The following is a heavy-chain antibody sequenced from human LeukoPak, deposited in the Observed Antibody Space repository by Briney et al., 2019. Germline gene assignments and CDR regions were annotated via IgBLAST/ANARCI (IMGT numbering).Heavy chain of an antibody. D-gene: IGHD3-10*01. CDR3: VTYYYGSGRRNYFDY. CDR2: IYYSGST. CDR1: GGSISSSSYY. J-gene: IGHJ4*02. V-gene: IGHV4-39*01. Sequence: SETLSLTCTVSGGSISSSSYYWGWIRQPPGKGLEWIGSIYYSGSTYYNPSLKSRVTISVDTSKNQFSLKLSSVTAADTAVYYCVTYYYGSGRRNYFDYWGQGTLVTVSS.